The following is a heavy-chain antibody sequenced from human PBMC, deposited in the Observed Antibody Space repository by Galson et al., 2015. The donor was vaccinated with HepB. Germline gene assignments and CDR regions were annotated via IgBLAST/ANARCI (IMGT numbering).Heavy chain of an antibody. J-gene: IGHJ6*02. V-gene: IGHV3-64*01. Sequence: SNGGSTCYANSVKGRFTISRDNSKNTLYLQMGSLRAEDMAVYYCARAGRGTYYYYGMDVWGQGTTVTVSS. CDR3: ARAGRGTYYYYGMDV. CDR2: SNGGST. D-gene: IGHD1-1*01.